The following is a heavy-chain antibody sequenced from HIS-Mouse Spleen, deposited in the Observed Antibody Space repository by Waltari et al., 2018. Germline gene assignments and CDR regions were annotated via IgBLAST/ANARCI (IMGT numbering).Heavy chain of an antibody. CDR2: IYYSGST. Sequence: QLQLQESGPGLVKPSETLSLPCPVSGGSISSSRYYWGWIRQPPGKGLEWIGSIYYSGSTSYNPSLKSRVTISVDTSKNQFSLKLSSVTAADTAVYYCARSSGSGATHYWGQGTLVTVSS. CDR1: GGSISSSRYY. D-gene: IGHD1-26*01. CDR3: ARSSGSGATHY. V-gene: IGHV4-39*07. J-gene: IGHJ4*02.